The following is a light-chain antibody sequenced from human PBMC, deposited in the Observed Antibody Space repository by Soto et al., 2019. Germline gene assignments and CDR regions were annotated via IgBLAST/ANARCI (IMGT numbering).Light chain of an antibody. V-gene: IGKV3D-15*01. CDR3: QQYSEFYT. J-gene: IGKJ2*01. Sequence: EIVMTQSPATLSVSPGERATLSCRASQSVNSKLAWLQQKPGQALRLLIYGASTRASGIPARFSGSGSGTEFTLTISSLQSEDFAVYYCQQYSEFYTFGRGPSWRSN. CDR1: QSVNSK. CDR2: GAS.